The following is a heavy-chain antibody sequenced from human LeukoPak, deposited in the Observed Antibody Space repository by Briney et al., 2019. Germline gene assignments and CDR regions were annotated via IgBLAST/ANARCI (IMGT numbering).Heavy chain of an antibody. J-gene: IGHJ6*02. CDR2: ISSYNGDT. CDR1: GNTYTNYG. D-gene: IGHD4-17*01. Sequence: ASVKVSCKASGNTYTNYGISWVRQAPGQGLEWIGWISSYNGDTNYAQKLQGRVTMTTDTSTSTAYMELRSLRSDDTAVYYCARCHGHYGEYYYGMNVWGQGTTVTVSS. CDR3: ARCHGHYGEYYYGMNV. V-gene: IGHV1-18*01.